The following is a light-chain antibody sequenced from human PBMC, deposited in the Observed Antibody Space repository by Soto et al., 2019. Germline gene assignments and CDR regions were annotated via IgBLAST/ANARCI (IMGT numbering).Light chain of an antibody. V-gene: IGKV3-15*01. CDR1: QSVFSS. CDR2: GAA. J-gene: IGKJ1*01. Sequence: EIVMTQSPATLSVSPGERPTLSCRASQSVFSSLAWYQQKPGQAPRLLIYGAATRATGVPARFSGSGSGTEFTLTISSLQSEDFAVYYCQQYHNWPAFGQGTKVDIK. CDR3: QQYHNWPA.